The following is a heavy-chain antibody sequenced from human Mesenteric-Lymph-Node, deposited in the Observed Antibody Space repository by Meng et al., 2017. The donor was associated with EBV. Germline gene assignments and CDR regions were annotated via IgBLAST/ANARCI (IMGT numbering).Heavy chain of an antibody. Sequence: VSLQAAGPGLVKPSGSLSLTCAVSGGSISSSNWWSWVRQPPGKGLEWIGEIYHSGSTNYNPSLKSRVTISVDRSRNQFSLKMASVTAADTAVYYCARGAIFGIVITYFDYWSQGTLVTVSS. V-gene: IGHV4-4*02. CDR3: ARGAIFGIVITYFDY. CDR2: IYHSGST. J-gene: IGHJ4*02. D-gene: IGHD3-3*02. CDR1: GGSISSSNW.